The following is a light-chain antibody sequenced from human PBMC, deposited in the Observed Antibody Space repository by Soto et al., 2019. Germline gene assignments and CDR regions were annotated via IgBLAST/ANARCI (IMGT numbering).Light chain of an antibody. CDR2: AAS. Sequence: DIQMTQSPSSLSASVGDRVTITCRASQSISNYLNWYQQKPGKAPKLLIYAASSLQSGVPSRFSGSGSGTDFTLTISSLQPEDFETYYCQQSYTTPITFGQGTRLEIK. J-gene: IGKJ5*01. CDR1: QSISNY. V-gene: IGKV1-39*01. CDR3: QQSYTTPIT.